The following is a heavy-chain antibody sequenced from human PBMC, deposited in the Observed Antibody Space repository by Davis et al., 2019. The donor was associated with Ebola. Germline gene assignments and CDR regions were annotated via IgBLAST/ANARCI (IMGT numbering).Heavy chain of an antibody. Sequence: ASVKVSCKVSGYTLTELSMHWVRQAPGKGLEWMGGFDPEDGETIYAQKFQGRVTMTEDTSTDTAYMELSSLRSEDTAVYYCATSRVITSSGWPSFDYWGQGTLVTVSS. CDR1: GYTLTELS. D-gene: IGHD6-19*01. V-gene: IGHV1-24*01. J-gene: IGHJ4*02. CDR2: FDPEDGET. CDR3: ATSRVITSSGWPSFDY.